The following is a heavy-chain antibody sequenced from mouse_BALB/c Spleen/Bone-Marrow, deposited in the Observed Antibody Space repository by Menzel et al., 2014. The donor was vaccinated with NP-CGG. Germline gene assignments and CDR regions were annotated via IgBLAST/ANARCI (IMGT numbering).Heavy chain of an antibody. CDR1: GCTFSSYW. CDR3: ARLNYYGSLDY. D-gene: IGHD1-1*01. CDR2: ILPGSGST. Sequence: QVQLQQSGAELMKPGASVKISCKATGCTFSSYWIEWVKQRPGHGLEWIGEILPGSGSTNYNEKFKGKATFTADTSSNTAYMKLSSLTSEDSAVFYCARLNYYGSLDYWGQGTTLTVSS. J-gene: IGHJ2*01. V-gene: IGHV1-9*01.